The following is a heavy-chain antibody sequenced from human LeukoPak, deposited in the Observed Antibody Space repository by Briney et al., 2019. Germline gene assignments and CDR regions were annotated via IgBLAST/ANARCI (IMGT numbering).Heavy chain of an antibody. J-gene: IGHJ4*02. D-gene: IGHD1-26*01. V-gene: IGHV3-48*01. CDR1: GFTFTTYN. Sequence: GGSLRLSCVASGFTFTTYNMHWVRQAPGMGLEWISYITSSSATMLYADSVKGRFTISRDNAKNSLFLQMNSLRAEDTAVYYCARGSPTAGAPRELLRGQFGSWGQGTLVTVSS. CDR3: ARGSPTAGAPRELLRGQFGS. CDR2: ITSSSATM.